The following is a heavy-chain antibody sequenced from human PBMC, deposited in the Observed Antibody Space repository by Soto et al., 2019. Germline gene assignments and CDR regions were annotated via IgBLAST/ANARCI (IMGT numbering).Heavy chain of an antibody. CDR3: GDGHYYGMDV. CDR2: IIPIFGTA. D-gene: IGHD7-27*01. Sequence: QVQLVQSGAEVKKPGSSVKVSCKASGGTFSSYAISWVRQAPGQGLEWMGGIIPIFGTANYAQKFQGRVTITADKSTSTAYXEXSSXXXXXXXXXXXGDGHYYGMDVW. V-gene: IGHV1-69*06. J-gene: IGHJ6*01. CDR1: GGTFSSYA.